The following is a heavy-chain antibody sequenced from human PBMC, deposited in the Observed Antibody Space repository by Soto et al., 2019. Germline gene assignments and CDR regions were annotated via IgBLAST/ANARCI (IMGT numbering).Heavy chain of an antibody. Sequence: GASVKVSCKVSGYTLTELSMHWVRQAPGKGLEWMGGFDPEDGETIYAQKFQGRVTMTEDTSTDTAYMELSSLRSEDTAVYYCASGIAARPYYYYGMDVWGQGTTVTVSS. J-gene: IGHJ6*02. CDR2: FDPEDGET. V-gene: IGHV1-24*01. CDR1: GYTLTELS. CDR3: ASGIAARPYYYYGMDV. D-gene: IGHD6-6*01.